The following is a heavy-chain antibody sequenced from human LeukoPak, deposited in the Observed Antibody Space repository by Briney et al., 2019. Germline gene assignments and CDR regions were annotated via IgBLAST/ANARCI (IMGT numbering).Heavy chain of an antibody. Sequence: PGGSLRLSCVASGFTFSNYWMTWVRQAPGKGLEWVANIKEDGSEKNYADSVKGRFTISRDNAKNPLYLQMNSLRGEDTAVYYCARARYSDFWGQGTLVTVSS. J-gene: IGHJ4*02. CDR2: IKEDGSEK. CDR3: ARARYSDF. V-gene: IGHV3-7*01. CDR1: GFTFSNYW.